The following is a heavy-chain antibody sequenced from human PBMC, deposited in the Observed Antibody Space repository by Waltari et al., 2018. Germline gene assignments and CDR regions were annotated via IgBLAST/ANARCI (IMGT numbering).Heavy chain of an antibody. Sequence: QVQLQQWGAGLLKPSETLSLTCAVYGGSFSAYWWSWIRQPPGKGLGWIGEINHSGRTNDNPSLKGRVTMSVDTSKNQFSLNLNSVTAADTAVYYCARGRDYVWNLLWGQGTLVTVSS. CDR1: GGSFSAYW. CDR2: INHSGRT. V-gene: IGHV4-34*01. D-gene: IGHD3-16*01. CDR3: ARGRDYVWNLL. J-gene: IGHJ4*02.